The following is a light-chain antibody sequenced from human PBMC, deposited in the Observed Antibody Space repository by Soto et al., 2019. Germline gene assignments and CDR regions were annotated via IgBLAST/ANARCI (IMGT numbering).Light chain of an antibody. CDR3: QQYGTLVT. Sequence: DIVLTQSPGTLSLSPGERATLSCRASQTIDSTYLAWYQQKPGQAPRLLIYGASRRATGIPDRFSGSGSGADFTLTISRLEPEDFAVYFCQQYGTLVTFGQGTKVEIK. J-gene: IGKJ1*01. CDR2: GAS. V-gene: IGKV3-20*01. CDR1: QTIDSTY.